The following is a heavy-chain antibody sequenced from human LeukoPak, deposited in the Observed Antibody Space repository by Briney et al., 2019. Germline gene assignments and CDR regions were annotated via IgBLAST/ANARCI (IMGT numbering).Heavy chain of an antibody. D-gene: IGHD1-26*01. Sequence: GGSLRLSCAVSGFTFSSYKMNWVRQAPGKGLEWVSYISSSSSTIYYADSVKGRFTISRDNAKNSLYLQMNSLRAEDTAVYYCARTRSGSYSDLDYWGQGTLVTVSS. CDR2: ISSSSSTI. CDR3: ARTRSGSYSDLDY. CDR1: GFTFSSYK. V-gene: IGHV3-48*04. J-gene: IGHJ4*02.